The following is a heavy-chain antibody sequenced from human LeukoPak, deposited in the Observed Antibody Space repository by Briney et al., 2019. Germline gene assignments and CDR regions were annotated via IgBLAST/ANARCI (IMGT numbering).Heavy chain of an antibody. CDR3: ARGLNPYENTAMVTD. V-gene: IGHV1-69*05. CDR2: IIPIFGTA. Sequence: SVKVSCKASGGTFGSYAISWVRQAPGQGLEWMGGIIPIFGTANYAQKFQGRVTITTDESTSTAYMELSSLRSEDTAVYYCARGLNPYENTAMVTDWGQGTLVTVSS. CDR1: GGTFGSYA. D-gene: IGHD5-18*01. J-gene: IGHJ4*02.